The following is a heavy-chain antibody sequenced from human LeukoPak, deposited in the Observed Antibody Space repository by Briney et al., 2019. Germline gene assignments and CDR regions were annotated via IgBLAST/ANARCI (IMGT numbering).Heavy chain of an antibody. CDR3: ARAENYYGSGSYVGY. V-gene: IGHV1-8*01. CDR2: MNPNSGNT. J-gene: IGHJ4*02. D-gene: IGHD3-10*01. CDR1: GYTFTSYD. Sequence: ASVKVSCKGSGYTFTSYDINWVRQATGQGLEWMGWMNPNSGNTGYAQRFQGRVTMTRNTSISTAYMELSSLRSEDTAVYYCARAENYYGSGSYVGYWGQGTLVTVSS.